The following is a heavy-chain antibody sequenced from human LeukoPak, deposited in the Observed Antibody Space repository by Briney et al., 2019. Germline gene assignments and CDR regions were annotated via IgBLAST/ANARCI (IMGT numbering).Heavy chain of an antibody. J-gene: IGHJ4*02. CDR3: ARANYDSSGYYFDY. D-gene: IGHD3-22*01. Sequence: ASVKVSCKASGYTFTSYDINWVRQATGQGLEWMGWMNPNSGNTGYAQKFQGRVTITRNTSISTAYMELSSLRSEDAAVYYCARANYDSSGYYFDYWGQGTLVTVSS. CDR2: MNPNSGNT. V-gene: IGHV1-8*03. CDR1: GYTFTSYD.